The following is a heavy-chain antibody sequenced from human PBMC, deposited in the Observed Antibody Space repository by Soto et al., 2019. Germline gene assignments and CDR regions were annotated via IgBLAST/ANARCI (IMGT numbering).Heavy chain of an antibody. V-gene: IGHV4-31*03. CDR2: FYNYRTT. CDR1: GDSIDIGVHL. D-gene: IGHD5-18*01. Sequence: QVQLQESGPGLVQPSQTLSLTCTVSGDSIDIGVHLWTWIRPLPAKGLEYLGYFYNYRTTFYNPSLKSRGTISVDTSKSQFSLTRNSVTAANTAGYYCASGIDGYRFVWGQGTLVIVSS. CDR3: ASGIDGYRFV. J-gene: IGHJ4*02.